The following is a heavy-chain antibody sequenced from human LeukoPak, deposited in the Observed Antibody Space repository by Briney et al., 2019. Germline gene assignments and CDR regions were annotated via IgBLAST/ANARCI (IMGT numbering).Heavy chain of an antibody. CDR1: GLTFSNYD. CDR3: AKSYNHPTVAIRVRGVIPYFAS. CDR2: VSGSGDDT. J-gene: IGHJ4*02. V-gene: IGHV3-23*01. D-gene: IGHD3-10*01. Sequence: GGSLRLSCAASGLTFSNYDVNWVRQAPGKGLEWVSSVSGSGDDTYYAYSVKGRFISSRDTSQTTMYLQMYSLRDDATAVYYCAKSYNHPTVAIRVRGVIPYFASWGQGPLVTVSS.